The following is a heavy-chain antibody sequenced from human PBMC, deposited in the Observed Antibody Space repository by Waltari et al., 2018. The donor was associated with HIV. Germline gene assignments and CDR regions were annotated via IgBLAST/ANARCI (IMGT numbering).Heavy chain of an antibody. D-gene: IGHD4-4*01. CDR1: GGTFSSYA. Sequence: QVQLVQSGAEVKKPGSSVKVSCQASGGTFSSYAISWVRQAPGQGLEWMGGIIPIFGTANYAQKFQGRVTITADKSTSTAYMELSSLRSEDTAVYYCARGDNDYSNYGGPYYYYYGMDVWGQGTTVTVSS. CDR2: IIPIFGTA. CDR3: ARGDNDYSNYGGPYYYYYGMDV. V-gene: IGHV1-69*06. J-gene: IGHJ6*02.